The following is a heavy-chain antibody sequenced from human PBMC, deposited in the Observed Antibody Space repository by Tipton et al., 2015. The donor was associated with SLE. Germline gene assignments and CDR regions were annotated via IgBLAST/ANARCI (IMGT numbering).Heavy chain of an antibody. Sequence: TLSLTCTVSGDSISSSPYYWGWIRQPPGKGLEWIGTMYYSGSTYYNPSLKSRVTISVDTSKNQFSLKLSSVTAADTAVYYCARRSSTTFRALGASGWFDPWGQGTLVTVSP. D-gene: IGHD2-2*01. CDR1: GDSISSSPYY. CDR3: ARRSSTTFRALGASGWFDP. J-gene: IGHJ5*02. CDR2: MYYSGST. V-gene: IGHV4-39*01.